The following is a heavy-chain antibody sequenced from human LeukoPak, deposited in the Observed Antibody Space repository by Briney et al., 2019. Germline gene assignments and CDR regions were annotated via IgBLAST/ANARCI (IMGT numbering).Heavy chain of an antibody. J-gene: IGHJ4*02. Sequence: ASVKVSCKASGYTFTGYYMHWVRQAPGQGLEWMGWINPNSGGTKYAQKFQGRVTMTRDTSISTAYMELRSLRSDDTAVYYCARVSAGYSSGWFLYWGQGTLVTVSS. CDR1: GYTFTGYY. V-gene: IGHV1-2*02. D-gene: IGHD6-19*01. CDR2: INPNSGGT. CDR3: ARVSAGYSSGWFLY.